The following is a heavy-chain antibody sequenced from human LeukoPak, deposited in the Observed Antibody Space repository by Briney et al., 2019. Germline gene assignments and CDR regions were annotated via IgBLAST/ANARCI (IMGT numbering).Heavy chain of an antibody. V-gene: IGHV3-7*01. J-gene: IGHJ2*01. CDR2: IKQDGSET. CDR3: ARDRDSRWDFDL. Sequence: GGSLRLSCAASGFTSSTYWMSWVRQAPGKRLEWVASIKQDGSETYYVDSVKGRFTLSRDNAKNSLYLQMNSLGADDTAVYYCARDRDSRWDFDLWGRGTLVTVSS. CDR1: GFTSSTYW. D-gene: IGHD3-22*01.